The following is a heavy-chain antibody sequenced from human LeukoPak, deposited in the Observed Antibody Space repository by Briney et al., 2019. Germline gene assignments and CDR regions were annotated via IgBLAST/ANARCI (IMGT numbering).Heavy chain of an antibody. CDR1: GGSFSGYY. D-gene: IGHD3-10*01. Sequence: SETLSLTCAVYGGSFSGYYWSWIRQPPRKGLEWIGEINHSGSTNYNPSLKSRVTISVDTSKNQFSLKLSSVTAADTAVYYCARAGGHPHYWGQGTLVTVSS. V-gene: IGHV4-34*01. CDR2: INHSGST. CDR3: ARAGGHPHY. J-gene: IGHJ4*02.